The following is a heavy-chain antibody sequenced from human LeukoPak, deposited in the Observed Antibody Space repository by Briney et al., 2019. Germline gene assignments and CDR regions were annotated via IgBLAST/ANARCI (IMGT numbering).Heavy chain of an antibody. V-gene: IGHV3-21*01. CDR1: GFTFNTYN. J-gene: IGHJ6*03. D-gene: IGHD3-10*01. Sequence: GGSLRLSCAASGFTFNTYNMNWVRQAPGKGLEWVSSISSSSSSYIYYADSVKGRFTISRDNAKNSLYLQMNSLRVEDTAVYYCAKPYFYASGSQLYYMDVWGKGTTVTVSS. CDR3: AKPYFYASGSQLYYMDV. CDR2: ISSSSSSYI.